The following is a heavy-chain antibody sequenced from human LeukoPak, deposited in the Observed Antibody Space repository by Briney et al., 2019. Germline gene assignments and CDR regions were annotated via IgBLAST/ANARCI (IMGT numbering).Heavy chain of an antibody. CDR1: GFTLSSYA. J-gene: IGHJ4*02. D-gene: IGHD3-3*01. CDR3: ARGISAGVDIFDFYYTRTNY. CDR2: IWYDGADK. Sequence: PGGSLRLSCAASGFTLSSYAMHWVRQAPGKGLEWVAVIWYDGADKYYADYVKGRFTISRDNSENTLYLPMNSLRAEDTAVYYCARGISAGVDIFDFYYTRTNYWGQGTLVTVSS. V-gene: IGHV3-33*01.